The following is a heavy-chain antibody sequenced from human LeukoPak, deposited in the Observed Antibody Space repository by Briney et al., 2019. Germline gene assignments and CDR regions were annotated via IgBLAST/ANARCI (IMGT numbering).Heavy chain of an antibody. CDR3: ATEPRLHYDSSGYN. D-gene: IGHD3-22*01. CDR1: GYTLTELS. CDR2: FDPEYGET. J-gene: IGHJ4*02. Sequence: ASVKVSCKVSGYTLTELSMHWVRQAPGKGLEWMGGFDPEYGETIYAQKFQGRVTMTEDTSTDTAYMELSSLRSEDTAVYYCATEPRLHYDSSGYNWGQGTLVTVSS. V-gene: IGHV1-24*01.